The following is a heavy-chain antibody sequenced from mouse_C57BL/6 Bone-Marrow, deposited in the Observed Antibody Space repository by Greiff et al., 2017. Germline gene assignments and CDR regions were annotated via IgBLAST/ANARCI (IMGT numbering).Heavy chain of an antibody. CDR2: IDPSDSYT. D-gene: IGHD1-1*01. CDR3: ARRDYGLYFDY. V-gene: IGHV1-50*01. J-gene: IGHJ2*01. CDR1: GYTFTSYW. Sequence: VKLQQPGAELVKPGASVKLSCKASGYTFTSYWMQWVKQRPGQGLEWIGAIDPSDSYTNYNQKFKGKATLTVDTSSSTAYMQLSSLTSEDSAVYYCARRDYGLYFDYWGQGTTLTVSS.